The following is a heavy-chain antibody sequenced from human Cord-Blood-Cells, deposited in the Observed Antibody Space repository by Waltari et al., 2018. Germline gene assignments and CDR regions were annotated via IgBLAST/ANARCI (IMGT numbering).Heavy chain of an antibody. CDR2: IYSGGST. D-gene: IGHD6-19*01. J-gene: IGHJ3*02. CDR3: ARVAVAGQPGAFDI. V-gene: IGHV3-53*04. CDR1: GFTVSSTY. Sequence: EVQLVESGGGLVQPGGSLRLSCAASGFTVSSTYMSGVRQAPGKGLEWVSVIYSGGSTYYADSVKGRFTISRHNSKNTLYLQMNSLRAEDTAVYYCARVAVAGQPGAFDIWGQGTMVTVSS.